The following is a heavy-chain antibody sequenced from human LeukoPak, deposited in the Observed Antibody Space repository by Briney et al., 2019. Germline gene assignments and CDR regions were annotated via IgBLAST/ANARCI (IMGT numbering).Heavy chain of an antibody. CDR2: IYPGDSDT. D-gene: IGHD3-22*01. V-gene: IGHV5-51*01. CDR1: GYSFTTYW. Sequence: GESLKISCKASGYSFTTYWIGWVRQLPGKGLEWMGIIYPGDSDTRYSPSFQGQVTTSADKSISTAYLQWCSLKASDTAMYYCAGHDGYYYDSSGYSAFDIWGQGTMVTVSS. J-gene: IGHJ3*02. CDR3: AGHDGYYYDSSGYSAFDI.